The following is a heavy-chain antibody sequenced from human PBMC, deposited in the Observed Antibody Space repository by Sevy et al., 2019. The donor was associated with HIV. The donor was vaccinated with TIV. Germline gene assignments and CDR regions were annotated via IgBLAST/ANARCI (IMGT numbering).Heavy chain of an antibody. J-gene: IGHJ1*01. CDR2: ISFDATNK. CDR1: GFTFNRYY. CDR3: ALERLSSDVAEYFQN. Sequence: GGSLRLSCAASGFTFNRYYMHWVRQAPGKGLEWVANISFDATNKHYPDSVKGRFTISRDNFQNSLFLQMDSLRPEDTAVYYCALERLSSDVAEYFQNWGQGTLVTVSS. V-gene: IGHV3-30-3*01. D-gene: IGHD1-1*01.